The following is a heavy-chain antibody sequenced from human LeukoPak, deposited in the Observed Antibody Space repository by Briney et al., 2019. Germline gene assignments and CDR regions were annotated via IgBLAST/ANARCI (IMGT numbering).Heavy chain of an antibody. CDR1: EFSVGSNY. CDR2: IYSGGST. CDR3: ARASADSRGHYQGFDS. D-gene: IGHD3-22*01. V-gene: IGHV3-66*01. Sequence: GGSLRLSCAASEFSVGSNYMTWVRQAPGKGLEWVSLIYSGGSTYYADSVKGRFTISRDNAKYSLYLQINRLRDEDTAVYYCARASADSRGHYQGFDSWGQGTLVTVSS. J-gene: IGHJ4*02.